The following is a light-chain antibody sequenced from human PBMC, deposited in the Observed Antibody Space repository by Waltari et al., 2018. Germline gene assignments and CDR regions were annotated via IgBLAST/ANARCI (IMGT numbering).Light chain of an antibody. J-gene: IGLJ2*01. CDR2: GQD. CDR1: SLRRYS. V-gene: IGLV3-19*01. Sequence: SSELTQDPAVSVALGQTVGITCQGDSLRRYSASWYQQRPGQAPILVLYGQDNRPSGIPDRFSASTSGDTATLTITGTQAEDEADYYCLSRDITSTRFFGGGTRLTV. CDR3: LSRDITSTRF.